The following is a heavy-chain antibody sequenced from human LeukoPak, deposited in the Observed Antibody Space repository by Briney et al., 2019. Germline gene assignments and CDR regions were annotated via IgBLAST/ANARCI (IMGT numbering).Heavy chain of an antibody. D-gene: IGHD6-13*01. J-gene: IGHJ6*02. Sequence: ASVKVSCKASRYTFTGYYMHWVRQAPGQGLEWMGWINPNSGGTNYAQKFQGRVTMTRDTSISTAYMELSRLRSDDTAVYYCASSSSWGPGYYYGMDVWGQGTTVTVSS. CDR3: ASSSSWGPGYYYGMDV. CDR2: INPNSGGT. V-gene: IGHV1-2*02. CDR1: RYTFTGYY.